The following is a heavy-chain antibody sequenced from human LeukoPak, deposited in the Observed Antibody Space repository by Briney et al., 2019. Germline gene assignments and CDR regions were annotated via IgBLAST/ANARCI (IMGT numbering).Heavy chain of an antibody. CDR3: ARWSGSVTARNYYYYMGV. Sequence: SETLSLTCTVSGGSVRRGNYYWTWIRQPAGSGLEWIGRIYTSGTTDYNPSLRTRVTISVDASRNQFSLNLSSVTAADTAVYYCARWSGSVTARNYYYYMGVWGEGTTVTVSS. D-gene: IGHD6-6*01. J-gene: IGHJ6*03. V-gene: IGHV4-61*02. CDR1: GGSVRRGNYY. CDR2: IYTSGTT.